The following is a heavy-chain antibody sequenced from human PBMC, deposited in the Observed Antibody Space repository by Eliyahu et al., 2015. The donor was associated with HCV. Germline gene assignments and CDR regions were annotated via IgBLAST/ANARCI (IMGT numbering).Heavy chain of an antibody. D-gene: IGHD1-1*01. J-gene: IGHJ4*02. V-gene: IGHV1-46*01. Sequence: QVQLVQSGAEVRKPGASVTVSCKASGYTFTTYYIHWVRQAPGQGLEWMGIINPSGGSASPAQNFQGRLTLTRDTSTATFYMELTSLRSEDTAVYYCARGGTLGRVTNWLPIDHWGQGTLVTVSS. CDR2: INPSGGSA. CDR1: GYTFTTYY. CDR3: ARGGTLGRVTNWLPIDH.